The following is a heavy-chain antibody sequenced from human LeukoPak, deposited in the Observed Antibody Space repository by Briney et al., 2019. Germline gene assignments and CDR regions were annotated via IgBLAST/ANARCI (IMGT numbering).Heavy chain of an antibody. CDR3: ARARSYGRGPNWFDP. Sequence: ASVKVSCKASGYTFTSYGISWVRQAPGQGLEWMGWISAYNGNTNYARELLGRVTMTTDTSTSTAYMELRSLRSDDTAVYYCARARSYGRGPNWFDPWGQGTLVTVSS. CDR1: GYTFTSYG. D-gene: IGHD1-26*01. V-gene: IGHV1-18*01. CDR2: ISAYNGNT. J-gene: IGHJ5*02.